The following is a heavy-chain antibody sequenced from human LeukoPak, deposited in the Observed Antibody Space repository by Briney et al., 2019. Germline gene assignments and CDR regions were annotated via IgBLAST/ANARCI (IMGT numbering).Heavy chain of an antibody. Sequence: PGGSLRLSCAASGFTFSSYAMHWVRQAPGKGLEYVSAISSNGGSTYYANSVKGRFTISRDNSKNTLYLQMNSLRAEDTAVYYCAKVSFAYYYGSGSYGAFDIWGQGTMVTVSS. J-gene: IGHJ3*02. V-gene: IGHV3-64*01. CDR3: AKVSFAYYYGSGSYGAFDI. CDR1: GFTFSSYA. D-gene: IGHD3-10*01. CDR2: ISSNGGST.